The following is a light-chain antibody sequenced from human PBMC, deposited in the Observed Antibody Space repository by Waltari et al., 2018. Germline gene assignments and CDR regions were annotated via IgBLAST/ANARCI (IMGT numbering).Light chain of an antibody. V-gene: IGLV2-14*03. J-gene: IGLJ3*02. CDR2: DVS. Sequence: QSALTQPAPVSGSPGQSITLSCTGTTSDLGGHNHVSCYQHHPGNAPKPMIYDVSKRPSVVSSRFSGSTSGNAASLTISGLQAEYESDYYCTSYTSSSTLVFGGGTKLTVL. CDR1: TSDLGGHNH. CDR3: TSYTSSSTLV.